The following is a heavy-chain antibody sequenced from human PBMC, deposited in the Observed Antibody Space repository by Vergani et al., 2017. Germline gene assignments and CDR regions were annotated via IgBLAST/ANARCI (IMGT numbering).Heavy chain of an antibody. CDR3: AKTYDVWSLCSSYNWFDP. V-gene: IGHV5-51*03. J-gene: IGHJ5*02. Sequence: EVQLVQSGAEVKKPGESLKISCQGSGYSITNYWIAWVRQRPGKGLEWMGIIYAGDSDVRYSPSFQGQVTMSVVKSLSTAYLQWRSLKASDTATYYCAKTYDVWSLCSSYNWFDPWGQGTQVTVSS. D-gene: IGHD3-3*01. CDR1: GYSITNYW. CDR2: IYAGDSDV.